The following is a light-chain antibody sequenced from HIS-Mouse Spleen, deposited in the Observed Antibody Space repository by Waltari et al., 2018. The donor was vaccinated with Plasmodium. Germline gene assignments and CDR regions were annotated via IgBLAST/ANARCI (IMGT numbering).Light chain of an antibody. CDR2: STN. CDR1: SGSVSTSYY. V-gene: IGLV8-61*01. CDR3: VLYMGSGIWV. J-gene: IGLJ2*01. Sequence: QTVVTQEPSFSVSPGGTVTLTCGLSSGSVSTSYYPSWYQPTPGQAPRTLIYSTNTRSSGGPDRFSGSILGNKAALTITGAQADDESDYYCVLYMGSGIWVFGGGTKLTVL.